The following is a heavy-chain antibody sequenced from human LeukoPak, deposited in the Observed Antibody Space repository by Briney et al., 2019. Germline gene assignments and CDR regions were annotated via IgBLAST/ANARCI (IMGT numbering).Heavy chain of an antibody. D-gene: IGHD2-15*01. V-gene: IGHV1-8*03. CDR3: ARTPGDTDAFDI. CDR1: GYTFTSYD. Sequence: ASVKVSCKASGYTFTSYDINWVRQATGQGLEWMGWMNPNSGNTGYAQKFQGRVTITRNTSISTAYMELSSLRSEDTAVYYCARTPGDTDAFDIWGQGTMVTVSS. J-gene: IGHJ3*02. CDR2: MNPNSGNT.